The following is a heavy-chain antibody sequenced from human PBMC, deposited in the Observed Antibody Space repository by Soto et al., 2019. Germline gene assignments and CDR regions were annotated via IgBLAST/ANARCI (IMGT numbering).Heavy chain of an antibody. D-gene: IGHD5-12*01. CDR1: GYTFPSYA. CDR2: INAGNGNT. Sequence: ASVKVSCKASGYTFPSYAMHWVRQAPGQRLEWMGWINAGNGNTKYSQKFQGRVTITGDTSASTAYMELSSLRSEDTAVYYCARDEAGYGGYGYDYWGQGTLVTVSS. CDR3: ARDEAGYGGYGYDY. J-gene: IGHJ4*02. V-gene: IGHV1-3*01.